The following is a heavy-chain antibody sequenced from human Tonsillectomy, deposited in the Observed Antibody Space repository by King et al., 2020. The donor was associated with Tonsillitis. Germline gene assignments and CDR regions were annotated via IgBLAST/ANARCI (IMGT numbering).Heavy chain of an antibody. Sequence: QLVQSGAEVKKPGESLKISCKGSGYSFTSYWIGWVRQMPGKCLEWMGIIYPGDSYTRYSPSFQGQVTISADKSIRTAYLQCSSLKASDTAMYYCARPRHCGGDCYSHYYFDYWGQGTLVTVSS. J-gene: IGHJ4*02. CDR1: GYSFTSYW. CDR3: ARPRHCGGDCYSHYYFDY. CDR2: IYPGDSYT. V-gene: IGHV5-51*01. D-gene: IGHD2-21*02.